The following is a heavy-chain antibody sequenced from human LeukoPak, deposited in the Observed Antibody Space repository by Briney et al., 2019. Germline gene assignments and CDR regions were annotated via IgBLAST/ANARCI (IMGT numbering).Heavy chain of an antibody. CDR3: TTDTGGLAYYFDY. J-gene: IGHJ4*02. V-gene: IGHV3-15*01. D-gene: IGHD3-16*01. CDR1: GFTFSNAW. CDR2: IKSKTDGGTT. Sequence: PGGSLRLSCAASGFTFSNAWMSWVRQAPGKGLEWVGRIKSKTDGGTTDYAAPVKGRFTISRDDSKNTLYLQMNSLKTEDTAVYYCTTDTGGLAYYFDYWGQGTLVTVSS.